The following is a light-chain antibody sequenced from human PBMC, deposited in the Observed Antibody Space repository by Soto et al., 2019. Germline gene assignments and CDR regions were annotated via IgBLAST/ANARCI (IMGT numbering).Light chain of an antibody. CDR1: SSNIANNF. Sequence: QSVLTQPPSVSAAPGQKITISCSGSSSNIANNFVSWYQQLPGAAPKLLIYDNDKRPSGIPDRFSGSKSGTSATLDITGLQTEDEADYYCGTWDNGLSSVLFGGGTQLTVL. CDR3: GTWDNGLSSVL. V-gene: IGLV1-51*01. J-gene: IGLJ2*01. CDR2: DND.